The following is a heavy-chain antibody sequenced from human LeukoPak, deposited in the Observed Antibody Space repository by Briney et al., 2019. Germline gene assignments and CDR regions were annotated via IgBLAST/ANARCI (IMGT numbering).Heavy chain of an antibody. V-gene: IGHV3-30*18. CDR1: GFTFSSYG. J-gene: IGHJ4*02. CDR3: AKDRRLAYYDSSGFDY. CDR2: ISYDGSNK. D-gene: IGHD3-22*01. Sequence: PGRSLRLSCAASGFTFSSYGMHWVRQAPGKGLEWVAVISYDGSNKYYADSVKGRLTISRDNSKNTLYLQMNSLRAEDTAVYYCAKDRRLAYYDSSGFDYWGRGTLVTVSS.